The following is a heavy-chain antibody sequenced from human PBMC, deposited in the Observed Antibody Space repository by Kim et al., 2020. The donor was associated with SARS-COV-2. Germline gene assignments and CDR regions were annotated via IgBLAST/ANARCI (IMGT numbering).Heavy chain of an antibody. CDR1: GFTFSNAW. Sequence: GGSLRLSCAASGFTFSNAWMSWVRQAPGKGLEWVGRIKSKTDGGTTDYAAPVKGRFTISRDDSKNTLYLQMNSLKTEDTAVYYCTSQSCSSTSCNRHYYYYMDVWGKATTITVSS. V-gene: IGHV3-15*01. D-gene: IGHD2-2*01. J-gene: IGHJ6*03. CDR2: IKSKTDGGTT. CDR3: TSQSCSSTSCNRHYYYYMDV.